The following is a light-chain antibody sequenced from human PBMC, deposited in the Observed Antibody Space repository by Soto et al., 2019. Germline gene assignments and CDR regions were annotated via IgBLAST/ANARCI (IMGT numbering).Light chain of an antibody. CDR1: SSDVGGYNY. CDR3: NSYGSTSTRYV. Sequence: QSALTQPASVSGSPGQSITISCTGTSSDVGGYNYVSWYQQHPGKAPKLMIYEVSNRPSGVSNRFSGSKSGNTASLTISGLQAXXXADYFCNSYGSTSTRYVFGTGTKLTVL. CDR2: EVS. V-gene: IGLV2-14*01. J-gene: IGLJ1*01.